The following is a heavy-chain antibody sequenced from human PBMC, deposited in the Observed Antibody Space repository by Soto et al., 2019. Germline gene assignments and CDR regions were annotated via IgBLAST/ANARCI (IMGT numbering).Heavy chain of an antibody. CDR3: ARDEGDIVVVPAANDGMDV. CDR1: GFTFSSYA. CDR2: ISYDGSNK. V-gene: IGHV3-30-3*01. Sequence: GGSLRLSCAASGFTFSSYAMHWVRQAPGKGLEWVAVISYDGSNKYYADPVKGRFTISRDNSKNTLYLQMNSPRAEDTAVYYCARDEGDIVVVPAANDGMDVWGQGTTVTVSS. J-gene: IGHJ6*02. D-gene: IGHD2-2*01.